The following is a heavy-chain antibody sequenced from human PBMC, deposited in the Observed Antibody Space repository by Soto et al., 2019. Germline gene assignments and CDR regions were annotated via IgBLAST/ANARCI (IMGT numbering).Heavy chain of an antibody. Sequence: QVQLVQSGVEVKKPGASVKVSCKASGYTFTDYGVSWVRQAPGQGLEWMGWINTYNGKTNYAQKVQGRVTMTTDTSAATAYMELRSLQSDDTAVYYCARDQYAVGGDFWGLGTLVTVSS. CDR2: INTYNGKT. D-gene: IGHD1-26*01. CDR3: ARDQYAVGGDF. J-gene: IGHJ4*02. V-gene: IGHV1-18*01. CDR1: GYTFTDYG.